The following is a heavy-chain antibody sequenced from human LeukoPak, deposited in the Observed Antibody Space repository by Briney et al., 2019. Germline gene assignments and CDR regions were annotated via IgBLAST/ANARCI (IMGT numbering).Heavy chain of an antibody. J-gene: IGHJ4*02. CDR1: AFILSSFD. D-gene: IGHD3-22*01. CDR2: IRYDGSDK. Sequence: GGCLRLSCAPSAFILSSFDMHWVRQAPGKGLEWVASIRYDGSDKYYAESVKGRFTVSRDNSQNTLYLQMSSLGTEDTAVYFCAKDRGDYFDTSSHSFDSWGQGTLVTVFS. CDR3: AKDRGDYFDTSSHSFDS. V-gene: IGHV3-30*02.